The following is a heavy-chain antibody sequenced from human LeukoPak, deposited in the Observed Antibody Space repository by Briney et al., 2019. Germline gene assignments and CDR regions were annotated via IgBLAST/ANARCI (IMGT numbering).Heavy chain of an antibody. CDR1: GGSINSGGYY. Sequence: SETLSLTCTVSGGSINSGGYYWSWIRQHPGEGLELIGFIYYSGHTYYNPSLKSRVSISLDASKSQISLKLSSATAADTAIYYCATIRTGANWYDPWGQGTLVTVSS. J-gene: IGHJ5*02. CDR3: ATIRTGANWYDP. D-gene: IGHD1-1*01. CDR2: IYYSGHT. V-gene: IGHV4-31*03.